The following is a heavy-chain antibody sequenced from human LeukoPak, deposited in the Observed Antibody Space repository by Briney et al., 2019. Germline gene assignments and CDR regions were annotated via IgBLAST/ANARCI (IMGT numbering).Heavy chain of an antibody. Sequence: GGSLRLSCAASGFTFSNFWMHWVRQAPGKGLVWVSRINRDDNSTSYADSVKGRFTISRDNAKNTLYLQMNSLSAEDTAVYYCARGGSSPYFDCWGQGTLVTVSS. D-gene: IGHD6-6*01. V-gene: IGHV3-74*01. CDR2: INRDDNST. CDR3: ARGGSSPYFDC. J-gene: IGHJ4*02. CDR1: GFTFSNFW.